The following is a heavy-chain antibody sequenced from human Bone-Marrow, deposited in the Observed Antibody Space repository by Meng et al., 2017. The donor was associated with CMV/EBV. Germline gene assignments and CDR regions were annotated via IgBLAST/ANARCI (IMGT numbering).Heavy chain of an antibody. D-gene: IGHD1-26*01. V-gene: IGHV1-2*02. CDR2: INPNSGGT. J-gene: IGHJ4*02. CDR3: ARDNLGGWELLFALDY. CDR1: GYMFTDYY. Sequence: ASVKVSCKASGYMFTDYYMHWVRQAPGQGLEWMGWINPNSGGTNYAQKFQGRVTMTRDTSISTAYMELSRLRSDDTAVYYCARDNLGGWELLFALDYWGQGNLVNVAS.